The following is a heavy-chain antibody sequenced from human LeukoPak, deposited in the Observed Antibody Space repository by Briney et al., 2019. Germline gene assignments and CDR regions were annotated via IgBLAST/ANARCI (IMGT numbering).Heavy chain of an antibody. D-gene: IGHD1-26*01. V-gene: IGHV3-33*08. J-gene: IGHJ5*02. CDR3: ARDGGRATGWFDP. Sequence: GGSLRLSCAASGFTFSSYAMHWVRQAPGKGLEWVAVIWYDGSNKYYADSVKGRFTISRDNSKNTLYLQMNSLRAEDTAVYYCARDGGRATGWFDPWGQGTLVTVSS. CDR1: GFTFSSYA. CDR2: IWYDGSNK.